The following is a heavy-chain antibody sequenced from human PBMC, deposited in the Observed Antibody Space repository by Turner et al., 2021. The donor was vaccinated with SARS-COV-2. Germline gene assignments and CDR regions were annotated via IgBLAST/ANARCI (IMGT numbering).Heavy chain of an antibody. CDR1: GFPFSNAW. Sequence: EVQLVESGGGLVKPGGSLRLSCAASGFPFSNAWMTWVRQAPGKGLEWVGLVKSQTEGGTTDYAVPVKGRFTISRDGSKNTLYLQMNSLKTEDTAVYYCSTDLGLGSHYWGQGTLVTVSS. CDR2: VKSQTEGGTT. V-gene: IGHV3-15*01. CDR3: STDLGLGSHY. J-gene: IGHJ4*02. D-gene: IGHD3-10*01.